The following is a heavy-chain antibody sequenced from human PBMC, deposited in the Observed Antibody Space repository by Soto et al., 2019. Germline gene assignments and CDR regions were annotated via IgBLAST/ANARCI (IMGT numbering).Heavy chain of an antibody. CDR3: VRDNDYVWGSYRCFGMDV. V-gene: IGHV6-1*01. J-gene: IGHJ6*04. Sequence: PSQTLSLTCAISGDSVSSNSAAWNWIRQSPSRGLGWLGRTYYRSKWYNDYAVSVNSRISINPDTSKNQFSLQLNSVTPEDTAVYYRVRDNDYVWGSYRCFGMDVWGKGTTGTVSS. D-gene: IGHD3-16*02. CDR2: TYYRSKWYN. CDR1: GDSVSSNSAA.